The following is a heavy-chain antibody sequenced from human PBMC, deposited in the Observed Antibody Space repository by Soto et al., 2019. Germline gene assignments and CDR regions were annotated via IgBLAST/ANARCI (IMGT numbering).Heavy chain of an antibody. D-gene: IGHD3-10*01. V-gene: IGHV3-30-3*02. CDR3: AKGEVRGIIPSYFDY. CDR1: GLTFSSYA. J-gene: IGHJ4*02. Sequence: SGLTFSSYAMHWVHQAPGKGLEWVAVISYDGSNKYYVDSVKGRFTISRDNSKNTLYLQMDSLRAEDTAVYYCAKGEVRGIIPSYFDYWGLGTLVTVSS. CDR2: ISYDGSNK.